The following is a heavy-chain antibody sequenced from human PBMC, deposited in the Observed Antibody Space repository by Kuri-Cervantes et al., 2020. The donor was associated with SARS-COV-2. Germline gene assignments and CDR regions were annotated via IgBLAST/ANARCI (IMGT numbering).Heavy chain of an antibody. V-gene: IGHV1-58*02. J-gene: IGHJ6*03. D-gene: IGHD2-21*01. CDR3: ARGGGGDCYIPGVLECYYMDV. Sequence: SVKVSCKASGFTFTSSAMQWVRQARGQRLEWIGWIVVGSGNTNYAQKFQERVTITRDMSTSTAYMELSSLRSEDTAVYYCARGGGGDCYIPGVLECYYMDVWGKGTTVTVSS. CDR2: IVVGSGNT. CDR1: GFTFTSSA.